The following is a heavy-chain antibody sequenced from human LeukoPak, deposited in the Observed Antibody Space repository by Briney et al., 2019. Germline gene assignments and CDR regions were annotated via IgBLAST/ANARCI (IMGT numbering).Heavy chain of an antibody. D-gene: IGHD6-19*01. V-gene: IGHV2-5*02. CDR1: GFSLSTNGVG. J-gene: IGHJ4*02. Sequence: SGPTLVKPTQTLTLTCTFSGFSLSTNGVGVGWIRQPPGQALEWLALIYWDDDKRYSPSLKSRLIITKDTSKNQVVLTMTNMDPVDTATYYCAHGRDSGWYSDFDYWGQGTLVTVSS. CDR2: IYWDDDK. CDR3: AHGRDSGWYSDFDY.